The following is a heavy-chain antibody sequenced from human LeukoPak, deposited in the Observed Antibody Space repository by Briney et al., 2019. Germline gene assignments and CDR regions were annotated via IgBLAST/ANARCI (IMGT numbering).Heavy chain of an antibody. V-gene: IGHV4-59*01. J-gene: IGHJ6*03. CDR2: IYYGGST. CDR3: ARMRSYYDLWSGYYDHYYYMDV. D-gene: IGHD3-3*01. CDR1: GGSISSYY. Sequence: NPSETLSLTCTVSGGSISSYYWSWVRQPPGKGLEWIGYIYYGGSTNYNPSLKSRVTISVDTSNNQFSLKLSSVTAADTAVYYCARMRSYYDLWSGYYDHYYYMDVWGKGTTVTVSS.